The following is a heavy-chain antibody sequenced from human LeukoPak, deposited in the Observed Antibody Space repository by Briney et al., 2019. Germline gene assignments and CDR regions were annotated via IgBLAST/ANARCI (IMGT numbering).Heavy chain of an antibody. CDR3: ARRRGYSLDY. D-gene: IGHD5-18*01. V-gene: IGHV4-4*07. J-gene: IGHJ4*02. CDR1: GGSISSYY. Sequence: SETLSLTCIFSGGSISSYYWSWIRQPAGKGLEWIGRMHTSGNTNYDPSLKSRVTISVDTSKNQFSLKLSSVTAADTAVYYCARRRGYSLDYWGQGTLVTVSS. CDR2: MHTSGNT.